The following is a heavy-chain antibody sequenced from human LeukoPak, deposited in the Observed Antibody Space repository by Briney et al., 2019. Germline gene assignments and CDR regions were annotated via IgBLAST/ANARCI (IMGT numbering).Heavy chain of an antibody. Sequence: PGGSLRLSCAASGFTFSSYWMSWVRQAPGKGLEWLTFIRHDGSFKEYADSVKGRFTISRDNSKNALYLQMNSLTSEDTALYSCAKESEEEQLLGEAMFDHWGRGTLLTVSS. CDR3: AKESEEEQLLGEAMFDH. J-gene: IGHJ2*01. V-gene: IGHV3-30*02. D-gene: IGHD1-26*01. CDR1: GFTFSSYW. CDR2: IRHDGSFK.